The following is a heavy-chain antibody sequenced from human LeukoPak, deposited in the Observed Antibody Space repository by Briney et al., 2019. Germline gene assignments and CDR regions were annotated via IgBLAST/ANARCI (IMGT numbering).Heavy chain of an antibody. CDR1: EFSVGSNY. CDR2: IYSGGST. CDR3: AKDLRSVAAAGLDY. Sequence: GGSLRLSCAASEFSVGSNYMTWVRQAPGKGLEWVSLIYSGGSTYYADSVKGRFTISRDNSKNTLYLQMNSLRAEDTAVYYCAKDLRSVAAAGLDYWGQGTLVTVSS. V-gene: IGHV3-66*01. J-gene: IGHJ4*02. D-gene: IGHD6-13*01.